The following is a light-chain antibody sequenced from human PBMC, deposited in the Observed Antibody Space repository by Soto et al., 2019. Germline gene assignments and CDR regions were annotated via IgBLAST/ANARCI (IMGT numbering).Light chain of an antibody. Sequence: AIRMTQSPSSLSASTGDRVTITCRASQGISSYLAWYQQKPGKAPKLLIYAASTLQSGVPSRFSGSGSGTDFTLTISCLQSEDFATYYRQQYYSYPLTFGQGTKVDIK. CDR2: AAS. CDR1: QGISSY. V-gene: IGKV1-8*01. CDR3: QQYYSYPLT. J-gene: IGKJ1*01.